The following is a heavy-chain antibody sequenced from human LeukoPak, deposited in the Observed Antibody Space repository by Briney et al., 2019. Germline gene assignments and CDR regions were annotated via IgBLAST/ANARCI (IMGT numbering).Heavy chain of an antibody. CDR1: GFSLSGYW. CDR3: AREAGSPLGSDY. V-gene: IGHV3-74*01. Sequence: PGGSLRLSCVASGFSLSGYWMYWVRQAPGKGLMYISRNNGDGSTTNYADVVKGRFTMSRDNVKNTLYLQMNSLRAEDTAVYYCAREAGSPLGSDYWGQGTLVTASS. J-gene: IGHJ4*02. D-gene: IGHD3-10*01. CDR2: NNGDGSTT.